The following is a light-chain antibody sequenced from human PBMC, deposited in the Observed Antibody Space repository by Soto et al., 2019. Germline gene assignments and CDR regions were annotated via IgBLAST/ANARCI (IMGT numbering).Light chain of an antibody. Sequence: IVLTQSPRTLSSSTGERATLSCRASQSVSSSYLAWYQQKPGQAPRLLIYGASSRATGIPDRFSGSGSGTDFTLTISRLEPEDFAVYYCQQYGSSPWTFGQGTRLEIK. V-gene: IGKV3-20*01. CDR2: GAS. CDR3: QQYGSSPWT. CDR1: QSVSSSY. J-gene: IGKJ5*01.